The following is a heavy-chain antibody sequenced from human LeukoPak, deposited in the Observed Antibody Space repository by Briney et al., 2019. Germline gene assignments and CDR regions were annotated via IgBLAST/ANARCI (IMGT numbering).Heavy chain of an antibody. CDR3: ARPETVSCRIYFDY. D-gene: IGHD4-17*01. CDR2: ISYSGST. CDR1: GGSIGSSSYY. J-gene: IGHJ4*02. Sequence: SETLSLTCTVSGGSIGSSSYYWGWIRQPPGKGLEWIGSISYSGSTYYNPSLKSRVTISVDTSKNQFSLKLSSVTAADTAVYYCARPETVSCRIYFDYWGQGTLVTVPS. V-gene: IGHV4-39*01.